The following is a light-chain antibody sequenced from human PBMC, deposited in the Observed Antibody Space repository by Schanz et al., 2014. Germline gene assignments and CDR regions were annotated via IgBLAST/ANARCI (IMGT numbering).Light chain of an antibody. V-gene: IGLV2-8*01. CDR2: EVT. J-gene: IGLJ1*01. Sequence: QSVLTQPPSASGSPGQSVTISCTGTSSDVGGYNYVSWYQQHPGKAPKVMIYEVTKRPSGVPDRYSGSKSGNTASLTVSGLQAEDEADYFCCSYAGRTTFYVFGTGTKLTVL. CDR3: CSYAGRTTFYV. CDR1: SSDVGGYNY.